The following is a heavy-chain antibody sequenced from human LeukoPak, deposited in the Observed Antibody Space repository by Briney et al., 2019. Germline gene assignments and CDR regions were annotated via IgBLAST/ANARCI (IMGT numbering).Heavy chain of an antibody. CDR1: GDSVSSNSAA. CDR2: TYYRSKWYH. D-gene: IGHD3-9*01. V-gene: IGHV6-1*01. Sequence: SQTLSLTCAISGDSVSSNSAAWNWITQSPSRGFEWLGRTYYRSKWYHDFAVSVESRITINPDTSKNQFSLQLNSVTPDDTAMYYCARSGLRDYCDYWGQGTLVTVSS. CDR3: ARSGLRDYCDY. J-gene: IGHJ4*02.